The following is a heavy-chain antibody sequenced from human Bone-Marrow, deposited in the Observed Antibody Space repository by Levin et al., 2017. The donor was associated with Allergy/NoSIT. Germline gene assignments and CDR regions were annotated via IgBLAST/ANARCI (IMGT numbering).Heavy chain of an antibody. J-gene: IGHJ6*02. D-gene: IGHD4-23*01. V-gene: IGHV1-69*13. Sequence: SVKVSCKASGGTFSSYAISWVRQAPGQGLEWMGGIIPIFGTANYAQKFQGRVTITADESTSTAYMELSSLRSEDTAVYYCARAKTTVVTTVRGDYYGMDGWGQGTTVTVSS. CDR1: GGTFSSYA. CDR3: ARAKTTVVTTVRGDYYGMDG. CDR2: IIPIFGTA.